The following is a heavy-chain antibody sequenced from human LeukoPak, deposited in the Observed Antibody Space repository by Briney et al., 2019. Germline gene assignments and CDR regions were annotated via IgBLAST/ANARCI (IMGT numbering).Heavy chain of an antibody. D-gene: IGHD1-7*01. CDR3: ARVNSGTVDY. CDR2: IHHSGST. J-gene: IGHJ4*02. Sequence: SETLSLTCTVSGGSISSGGYYWSWIRQHPGKGLEWIGYIHHSGSTYYNPSLKSRVNISVDTSKNQFSLKLSSVTDADTALYYCARVNSGTVDYWGQGTLVIVSS. V-gene: IGHV4-31*03. CDR1: GGSISSGGYY.